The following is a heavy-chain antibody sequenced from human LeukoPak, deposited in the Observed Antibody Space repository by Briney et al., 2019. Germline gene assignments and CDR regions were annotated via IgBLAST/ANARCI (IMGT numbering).Heavy chain of an antibody. CDR3: ARAVAGYFDY. Sequence: GGPLRLSCAASGFTFSSYAMHWVRQAPGKGLEWVAVISYDGSNKYYADSVKGRFTISRDNSKNTLYLQMNSLRAEDTAVYYCARAVAGYFDYWGQGTLVTVSS. V-gene: IGHV3-30-3*01. CDR1: GFTFSSYA. J-gene: IGHJ4*02. CDR2: ISYDGSNK. D-gene: IGHD6-19*01.